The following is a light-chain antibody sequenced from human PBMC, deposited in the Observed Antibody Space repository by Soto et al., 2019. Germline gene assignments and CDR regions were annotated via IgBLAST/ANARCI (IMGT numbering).Light chain of an antibody. CDR3: CSYAGSDKYV. CDR1: SRDVGSYNY. V-gene: IGLV2-8*01. CDR2: EVN. J-gene: IGLJ1*01. Sequence: QSALTQPPSASGSPGQSVTISCTGTSRDVGSYNYVSWYRQHPDKAPQVMIYEVNKRPSGVPDRFSGSKSGNTASLTVSGLQAEDEADYYCCSYAGSDKYVLELGPSSPS.